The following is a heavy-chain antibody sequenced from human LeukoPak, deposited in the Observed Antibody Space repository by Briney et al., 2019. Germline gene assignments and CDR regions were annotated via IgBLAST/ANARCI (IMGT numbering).Heavy chain of an antibody. J-gene: IGHJ5*02. D-gene: IGHD3-3*01. CDR3: ASSGVAITWFDP. CDR1: GYSISSGYY. Sequence: SETLSLTCNVSGYSISSGYYWAWTRQSPGKGLEWIGSIYHSGSTYYNPSLKSRVTISVDTSKNQFSLKLSSVTAADTAVYYRASSGVAITWFDPRGQATLVTVSS. CDR2: IYHSGST. V-gene: IGHV4-38-2*02.